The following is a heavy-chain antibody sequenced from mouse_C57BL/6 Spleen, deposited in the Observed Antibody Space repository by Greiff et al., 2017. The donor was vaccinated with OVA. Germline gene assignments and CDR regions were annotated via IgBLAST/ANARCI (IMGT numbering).Heavy chain of an antibody. J-gene: IGHJ4*01. CDR3: ARNYGSSYDYAMDY. CDR1: GYAFTNYL. V-gene: IGHV1-54*01. Sequence: QVQLKESGAELVRPGTSVKVSCKASGYAFTNYLIEWVKQRPGQGLEWIGVFNPGSGGTNYNEKFKGKATLTADKSSSTAYMQLSSLTSEDSAVYFCARNYGSSYDYAMDYWGQGTSVTVSS. CDR2: FNPGSGGT. D-gene: IGHD1-1*01.